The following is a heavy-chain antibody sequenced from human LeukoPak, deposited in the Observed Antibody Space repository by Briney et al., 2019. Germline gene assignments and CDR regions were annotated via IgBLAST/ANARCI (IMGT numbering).Heavy chain of an antibody. V-gene: IGHV3-21*01. CDR2: ISSSSSYI. J-gene: IGHJ4*02. CDR3: AREAYFDSSGYYHY. D-gene: IGHD3-22*01. CDR1: GFTFRSYE. Sequence: GGSLRLSCEDSGFTFRSYEMNWVRQAPGRGLEWVSSISSSSSYIYYADSVKGRFTISRDNDKNSLYLQMSSLRAEDTAVYYCAREAYFDSSGYYHYWGQGTLVTVSS.